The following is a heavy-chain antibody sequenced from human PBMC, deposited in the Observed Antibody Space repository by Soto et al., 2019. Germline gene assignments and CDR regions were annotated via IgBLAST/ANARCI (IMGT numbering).Heavy chain of an antibody. Sequence: SETLSLTCTVSGGSISSGDYYWSWIRQPPGKGLEWIGYIYYSGSTYYNPSLKSRVTISVDTSKNQFSLKLSSVTAADTAVYYCARGEQLVTYYYYGMDVWGQGTTVTVSS. J-gene: IGHJ6*02. V-gene: IGHV4-30-4*01. CDR1: GGSISSGDYY. CDR2: IYYSGST. D-gene: IGHD6-6*01. CDR3: ARGEQLVTYYYYGMDV.